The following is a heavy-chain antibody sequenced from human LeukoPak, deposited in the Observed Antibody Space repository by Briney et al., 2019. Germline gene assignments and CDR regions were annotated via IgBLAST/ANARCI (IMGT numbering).Heavy chain of an antibody. D-gene: IGHD2-15*01. Sequence: SETLSLTCAVYGGSFSGYYWSWIRQPPGKGLEWIGEINHSGSTNYNPFLKSRVTISVDTSKNQFSLKLSSVTAADTAVYYCARGGYCSGGSCYFLGNYYYYGMDVWGQGTTVTVSS. CDR1: GGSFSGYY. CDR2: INHSGST. J-gene: IGHJ6*02. CDR3: ARGGYCSGGSCYFLGNYYYYGMDV. V-gene: IGHV4-34*01.